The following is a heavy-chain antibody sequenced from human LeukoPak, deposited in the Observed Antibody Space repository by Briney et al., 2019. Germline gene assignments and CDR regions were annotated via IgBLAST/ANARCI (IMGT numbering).Heavy chain of an antibody. J-gene: IGHJ4*02. CDR1: GFTFSSYA. CDR2: IKQDGSEK. V-gene: IGHV3-7*01. CDR3: ARRYCSSTSCYVGGFDY. D-gene: IGHD2-2*01. Sequence: GGSLRLSCAASGFTFSSYAMHWVRQAPGKGLEWVANIKQDGSEKYYVDSVKGRFTISRDNAKNSLYLQMNSLRAEDTAVYYCARRYCSSTSCYVGGFDYWGQGTLVTVSS.